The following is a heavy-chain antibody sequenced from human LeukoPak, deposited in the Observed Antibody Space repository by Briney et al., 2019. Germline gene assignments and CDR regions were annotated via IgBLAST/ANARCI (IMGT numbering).Heavy chain of an antibody. Sequence: GGSLRLSCAASGFTSTRNSMNWVRQAPGKGLEWVSSISSASSYIYYADSVKGRFTISRDNAKNSLYLQMNSLRAEDTAVYYCARDPDYGGNSFVFDYWGQGTLVTVSS. D-gene: IGHD4-23*01. J-gene: IGHJ4*02. V-gene: IGHV3-21*01. CDR2: ISSASSYI. CDR1: GFTSTRNS. CDR3: ARDPDYGGNSFVFDY.